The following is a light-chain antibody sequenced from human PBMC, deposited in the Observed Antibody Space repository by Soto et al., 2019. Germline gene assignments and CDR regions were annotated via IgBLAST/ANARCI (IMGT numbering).Light chain of an antibody. CDR3: QEYNTSPWT. CDR1: QSVNNN. Sequence: ETLMTQSPATLSVSPGERATLSCRASQSVNNNLGWYQQKLGQAPRVHIYGASTRATGIPARFTGSGSGTESILTSASLQSEDFEVYYCQEYNTSPWTFGHRTKVEF. CDR2: GAS. J-gene: IGKJ1*01. V-gene: IGKV3-15*01.